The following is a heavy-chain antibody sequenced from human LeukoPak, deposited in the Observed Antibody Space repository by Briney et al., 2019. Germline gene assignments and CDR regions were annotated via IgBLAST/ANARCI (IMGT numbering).Heavy chain of an antibody. Sequence: XXLTCTVXGGSLSSGSYYWGWVRQPAGRGLEWVGRIYTSGSTNYNPSLKSRVTISVDTCKNQFSLNLSSVTAADTAVYYCARGRSISSWTPHPNCFDPWGQGTLVTVSS. J-gene: IGHJ5*02. CDR1: GGSLSSGSYY. CDR2: IYTSGST. CDR3: ARGRSISSWTPHPNCFDP. D-gene: IGHD6-13*01. V-gene: IGHV4-61*02.